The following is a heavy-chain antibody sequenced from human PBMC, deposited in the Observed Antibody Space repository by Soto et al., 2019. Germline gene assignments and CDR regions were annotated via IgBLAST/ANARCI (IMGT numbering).Heavy chain of an antibody. V-gene: IGHV3-30*18. CDR1: GFTFSDFG. D-gene: IGHD6-19*01. CDR3: AKGTAVARQHFGN. Sequence: QVQLVESGGGVVQPERSLRLSCAASGFTFSDFGMHWVRQATGKGLEGVAAISGDGSDTYYLGSVQGRFTISRDNTKNALYLQMNSLRTEDRVVYYCAKGTAVARQHFGNWGQGTLVTVSS. CDR2: ISGDGSDT. J-gene: IGHJ4*02.